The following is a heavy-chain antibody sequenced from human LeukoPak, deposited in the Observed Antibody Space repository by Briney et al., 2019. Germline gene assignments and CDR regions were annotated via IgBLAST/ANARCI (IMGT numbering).Heavy chain of an antibody. CDR1: GFTFSSYS. D-gene: IGHD3-3*01. CDR2: ISSSSSYI. Sequence: GGSLRLSCAASGFTFSSYSMNWVRQAPGKGLEWVSSISSSSSYIYYADSVKGRFTISRDNAKNSLYLQMNSLKAEDTAVYYCTTEDRTIFGAFDYWGQGTLVTVSS. V-gene: IGHV3-21*03. J-gene: IGHJ4*02. CDR3: TTEDRTIFGAFDY.